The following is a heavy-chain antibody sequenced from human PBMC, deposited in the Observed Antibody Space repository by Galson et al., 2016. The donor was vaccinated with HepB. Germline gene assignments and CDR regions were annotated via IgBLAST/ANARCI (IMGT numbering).Heavy chain of an antibody. J-gene: IGHJ4*02. CDR1: GYTFTSYY. V-gene: IGHV1-46*01. Sequence: SVKVSCKASGYTFTSYYIHWVRQAPGQGLEWMGIINPNGGTTSYAQRFRGRVTMTRDTSTSTVYMQLSSLRSDDTAMYYCARACISPSYGGPGEFDYWGQGTLVTVSS. CDR2: INPNGGTT. CDR3: ARACISPSYGGPGEFDY. D-gene: IGHD3-10*01.